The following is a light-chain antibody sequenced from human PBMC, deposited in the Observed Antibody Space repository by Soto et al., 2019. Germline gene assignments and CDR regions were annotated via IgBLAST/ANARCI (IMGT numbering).Light chain of an antibody. CDR1: QSISTY. CDR2: HSS. J-gene: IGKJ5*01. Sequence: DIQMTQSPSSLSASVGDRVTITCRASQSISTYLNWYQQKPGKAPKLLIYHSSTLQSGVPSRFSGSGSGTDFTLTISSLQPEDFATYYCQHTSTTPITFGQGTRLEIK. V-gene: IGKV1-39*01. CDR3: QHTSTTPIT.